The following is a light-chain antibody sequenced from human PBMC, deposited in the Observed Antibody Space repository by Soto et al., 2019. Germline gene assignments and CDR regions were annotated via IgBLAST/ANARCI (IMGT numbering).Light chain of an antibody. Sequence: EIVLTQSPATLSLSPEERATLSCRASQSVSSYLLWYQQKPGQAPRLLIYDASNRASGTPARFSGSGSETDFTLTISSLEPEDFAVYYCQHRMNWPLTFGQGTKVDNK. V-gene: IGKV3-11*01. J-gene: IGKJ1*01. CDR3: QHRMNWPLT. CDR2: DAS. CDR1: QSVSSY.